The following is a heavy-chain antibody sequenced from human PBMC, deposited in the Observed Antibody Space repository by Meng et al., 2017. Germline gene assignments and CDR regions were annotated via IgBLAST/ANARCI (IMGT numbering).Heavy chain of an antibody. J-gene: IGHJ4*02. Sequence: QTVQSWGEVKKPGSSVTFSCKASGASFSSYAISWVRQAPGQGLEWMGGIIPIFGTATHAQKFQGRVTITADDSTSTAYMELSSLRSEDTAVYYCATGSGSYPLVKYWGQGTLVTVSS. CDR3: ATGSGSYPLVKY. V-gene: IGHV1-69*01. CDR1: GASFSSYA. D-gene: IGHD3-10*01. CDR2: IIPIFGTA.